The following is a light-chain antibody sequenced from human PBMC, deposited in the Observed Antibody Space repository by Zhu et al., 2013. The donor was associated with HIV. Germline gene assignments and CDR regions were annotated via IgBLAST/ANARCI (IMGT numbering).Light chain of an antibody. CDR2: DVS. V-gene: IGLV2-14*01. Sequence: QSALTQPASVSASPGQSITISCTGTSSDLGTYNYVSWYQQYPGKAPKLMIYDVSNRPSGVSNRFSGSKSGNTASLTISGLQPEDEADYYCSSYTSSSTRVFGGGTKVTVV. J-gene: IGLJ3*02. CDR3: SSYTSSSTRV. CDR1: SSDLGTYNY.